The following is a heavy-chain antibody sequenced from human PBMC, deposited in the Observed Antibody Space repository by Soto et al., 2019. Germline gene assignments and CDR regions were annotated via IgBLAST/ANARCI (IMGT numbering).Heavy chain of an antibody. CDR1: GGSISSGGYS. J-gene: IGHJ5*02. CDR2: IYHSGST. CDR3: ARGRGGRSIAARPGDWFDP. D-gene: IGHD6-6*01. Sequence: TLSLTCAVSGGSISSGGYSWSWIRQPPGKGLEWIGYIYHSGSTYYNPSLKSRVTISVDTSKNQFSLKLSSVTAADTAVYYCARGRGGRSIAARPGDWFDPWGQGTLVTVSS. V-gene: IGHV4-30-2*01.